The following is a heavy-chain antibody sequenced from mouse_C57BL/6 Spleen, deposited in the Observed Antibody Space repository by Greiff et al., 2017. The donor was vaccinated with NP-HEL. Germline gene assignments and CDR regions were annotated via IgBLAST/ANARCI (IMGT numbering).Heavy chain of an antibody. J-gene: IGHJ3*01. Sequence: EVQLQQSGPVLVKPGASVKMSCKASGYTFTDYYMNWVKQSHGKSLEWIGVINPYNGGTSYNQKFKGKATLTVDKSSSTAYMELNSLTAEDSAVYYCARTTVVAKGFAYWGKGTLVTVS. CDR3: ARTTVVAKGFAY. V-gene: IGHV1-19*01. CDR1: GYTFTDYY. CDR2: INPYNGGT. D-gene: IGHD1-1*01.